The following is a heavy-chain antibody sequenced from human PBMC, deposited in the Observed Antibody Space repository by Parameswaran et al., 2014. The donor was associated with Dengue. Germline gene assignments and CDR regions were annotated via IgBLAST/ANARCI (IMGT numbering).Heavy chain of an antibody. V-gene: IGHV3-48*02. D-gene: IGHD3-10*01. J-gene: IGHJ5*02. Sequence: WIRQPHGKGLEWVSYISSSSSTIYYADSVKGRFTISRDNAKNSLYLQMNSLRDEDTAVYYCATYYYGSGSNWFDPWGQGTLVTVSS. CDR3: ATYYYGSGSNWFDP. CDR2: ISSSSSTI.